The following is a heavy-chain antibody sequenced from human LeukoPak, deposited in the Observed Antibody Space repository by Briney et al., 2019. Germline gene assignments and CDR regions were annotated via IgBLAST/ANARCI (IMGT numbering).Heavy chain of an antibody. Sequence: ASVKVSCKASGYTFTSYYMHWVRQAPGQGLEWMGIINPSGGSTSYAQKFQGRVTMTRDMSTSTVYMELSSLRSEDTAVYYCARDRGANGLGNCSSTSCRGGWFDPWGQGTLVTVSS. J-gene: IGHJ5*02. D-gene: IGHD2-2*01. CDR2: INPSGGST. V-gene: IGHV1-46*01. CDR1: GYTFTSYY. CDR3: ARDRGANGLGNCSSTSCRGGWFDP.